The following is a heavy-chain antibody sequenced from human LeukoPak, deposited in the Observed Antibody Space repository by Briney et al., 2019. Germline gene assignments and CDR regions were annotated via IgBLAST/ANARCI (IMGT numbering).Heavy chain of an antibody. CDR2: IYYSGST. CDR1: GGSISSYY. D-gene: IGHD2-15*01. J-gene: IGHJ6*01. CDR3: ATLREGYWSGGSCYDFGMDV. Sequence: PSETLSLTCTVSGGSISSYYWSWVRQPPGKGLEWIGYIYYSGSTNYNPSLKNPVSISVDTSKNQFSMELSSVPAADTAVYYCATLREGYWSGGSCYDFGMDVWGQGTRDSVSS. V-gene: IGHV4-59*01.